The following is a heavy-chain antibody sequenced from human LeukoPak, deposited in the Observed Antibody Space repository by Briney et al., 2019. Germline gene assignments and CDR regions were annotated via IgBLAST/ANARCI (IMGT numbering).Heavy chain of an antibody. CDR3: ARAGFGELWSWFDP. CDR2: INWNGGST. D-gene: IGHD3-10*01. V-gene: IGHV3-20*01. J-gene: IGHJ5*02. CDR1: GFTFDDYG. Sequence: GGSLRLSCAASGFTFDDYGMSWVRQAPGKGLEWVSGINWNGGSTGYADSVKGRFTISRDNAKNSLYLQMNSLRAEDTALYHCARAGFGELWSWFDPWGQGTLVTVSS.